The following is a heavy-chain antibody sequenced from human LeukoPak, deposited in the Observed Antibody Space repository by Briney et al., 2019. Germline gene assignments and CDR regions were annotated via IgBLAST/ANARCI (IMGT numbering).Heavy chain of an antibody. CDR2: ISYDGSNK. Sequence: TGRSLRLSCAASGFTFSSYAMHWVRQAPGKGLEWVAVISYDGSNKYYADSVKGRFTISRGNTKNTLYLQMNSLRAEDTAVYYCARDVGMRRAYYFDYWGQGTLVTVSS. CDR1: GFTFSSYA. D-gene: IGHD2-8*01. CDR3: ARDVGMRRAYYFDY. V-gene: IGHV3-30*01. J-gene: IGHJ4*02.